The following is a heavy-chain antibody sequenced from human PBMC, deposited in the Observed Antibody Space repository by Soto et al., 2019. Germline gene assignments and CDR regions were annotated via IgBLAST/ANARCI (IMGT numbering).Heavy chain of an antibody. J-gene: IGHJ6*02. V-gene: IGHV3-23*01. CDR2: ISGTRGPT. CDR1: GFHFDRYP. Sequence: PWWSLRLSCAASGFHFDRYPMSWVRQAPGKGLEWASSISGTRGPTYYPDSVRGRFTISRENSKNPLFLQKSSLRAEDTAVYYCAKDPPIPCSTHGVCPRDDMAVWRQGTTVTVSS. D-gene: IGHD2-8*01. CDR3: AKDPPIPCSTHGVCPRDDMAV.